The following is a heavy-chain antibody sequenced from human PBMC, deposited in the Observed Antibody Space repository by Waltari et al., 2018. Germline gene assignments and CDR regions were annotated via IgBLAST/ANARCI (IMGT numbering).Heavy chain of an antibody. J-gene: IGHJ4*02. D-gene: IGHD2-21*02. CDR2: IYNSAIT. Sequence: QLPLQESGPGLVKPSETLSLTCAVSGGSIISRNYYWGWIRQPPGKGLEWIGSIYNSAITYYNPSLKSRVTISVDTSKHQFSLRLSSVTAADTAVYYCARSLGDPDYFDYWGQGTLVTVSS. V-gene: IGHV4-39*01. CDR3: ARSLGDPDYFDY. CDR1: GGSIISRNYY.